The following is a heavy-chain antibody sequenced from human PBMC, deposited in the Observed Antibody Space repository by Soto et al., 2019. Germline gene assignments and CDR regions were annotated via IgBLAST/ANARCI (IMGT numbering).Heavy chain of an antibody. J-gene: IGHJ3*01. V-gene: IGHV4-31*11. CDR1: GGSISGGGYY. CDR2: IYHSGST. Sequence: TLSLTCAVSGGSISGGGYYWTWIRQHPGKGLEWIGYIYHSGSTYYSPSLKSRVTISVDTSENQFSLKLTSVTAADTAVYYCARGGDGFDLWGQGKMVTVSS. CDR3: ARGGDGFDL.